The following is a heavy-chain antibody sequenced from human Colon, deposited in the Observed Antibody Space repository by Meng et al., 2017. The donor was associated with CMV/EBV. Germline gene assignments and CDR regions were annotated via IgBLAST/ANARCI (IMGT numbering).Heavy chain of an antibody. D-gene: IGHD6-13*01. CDR3: AKDAGISAVGKGWIDP. J-gene: IGHJ5*02. CDR1: GSTFSIYG. Sequence: GESLKISCESSGSTFSIYGMHWVRQAPGKGLEWVTFIRFDGSAEYYADSVKGRFSISRDNAKNTVYLQMNSLRPEDSAVYYCAKDAGISAVGKGWIDPWGQGTLVTVSS. CDR2: IRFDGSAE. V-gene: IGHV3-30*02.